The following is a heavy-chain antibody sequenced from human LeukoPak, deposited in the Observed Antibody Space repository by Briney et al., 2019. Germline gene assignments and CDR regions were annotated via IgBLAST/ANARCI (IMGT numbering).Heavy chain of an antibody. CDR1: GYNFNTYW. J-gene: IGHJ5*02. D-gene: IGHD3-9*01. CDR3: ARYYDILTGYQNWFDP. CDR2: IYPDDSDT. Sequence: GESLKISCKVSGYNFNTYWIGWVRQMPGKTLEWMGIIYPDDSDTKYSPSFQGQVTLSADKSISTAYLQWSSLKASDTAMYYCARYYDILTGYQNWFDPWGQGTLVTVSS. V-gene: IGHV5-51*01.